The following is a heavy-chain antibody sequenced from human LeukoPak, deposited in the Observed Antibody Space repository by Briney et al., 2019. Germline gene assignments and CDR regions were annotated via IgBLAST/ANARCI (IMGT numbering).Heavy chain of an antibody. CDR1: GYTFTSYW. J-gene: IGHJ4*02. D-gene: IGHD6-13*01. CDR2: INPDGGST. Sequence: RGASVNVSCKGSGYTFTSYWIQWVRQAPGQGLEWMGLINPDGGSTAYAHRFQGRVTMTRDTSTSTVYMDLSSLRSEDTAMYYCARAPRNSSTMLDYWGQGTLVTVSS. CDR3: ARAPRNSSTMLDY. V-gene: IGHV1-46*01.